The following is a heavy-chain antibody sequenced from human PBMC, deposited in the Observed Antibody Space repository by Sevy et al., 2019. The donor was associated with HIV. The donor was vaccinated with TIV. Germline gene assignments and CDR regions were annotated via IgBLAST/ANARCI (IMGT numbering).Heavy chain of an antibody. Sequence: GGYLGLSCAASGFTFSSYWMHWVRQAPGKGLVWVSRINSDGSSTNYADSVKGRFTISRDNAKNTLYLQMNSLRAEDTAVYYCAREYSGTYYYFDYWGQGNLVTVSS. J-gene: IGHJ4*02. CDR1: GFTFSSYW. CDR2: INSDGSST. V-gene: IGHV3-74*01. D-gene: IGHD1-26*01. CDR3: AREYSGTYYYFDY.